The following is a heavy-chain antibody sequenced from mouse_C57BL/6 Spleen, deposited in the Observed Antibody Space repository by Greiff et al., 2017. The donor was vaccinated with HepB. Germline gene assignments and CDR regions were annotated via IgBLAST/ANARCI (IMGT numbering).Heavy chain of an antibody. CDR2: ISYDGSN. J-gene: IGHJ4*01. CDR1: GYSITSGYY. D-gene: IGHD2-10*01. Sequence: EVKLVESGPGLVKPSQSLSLTCSVTGYSITSGYYWNWIRQFPGNKLEWMGYISYDGSNNYNPSLKNRISITRDTSKNQFFLKLNSVTTEDTATYYCAREFDLLDAMDYWGQGTSVTVSS. CDR3: AREFDLLDAMDY. V-gene: IGHV3-6*01.